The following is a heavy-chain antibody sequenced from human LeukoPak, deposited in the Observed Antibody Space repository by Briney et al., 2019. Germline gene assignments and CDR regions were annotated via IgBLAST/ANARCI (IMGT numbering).Heavy chain of an antibody. CDR3: ARDETTPLPGAY. V-gene: IGHV4-34*01. D-gene: IGHD4-17*01. CDR1: GGSFSGYY. J-gene: IGHJ4*02. CDR2: INPSGST. Sequence: PSETLSLTCAVYGGSFSGYYWNWIRQPPGKGLEWIGEINPSGSTHYNPSLKSRVTMSVDTSKNQSSMELSSVTAADTAVYYCARDETTPLPGAYWGQGTLVTVSS.